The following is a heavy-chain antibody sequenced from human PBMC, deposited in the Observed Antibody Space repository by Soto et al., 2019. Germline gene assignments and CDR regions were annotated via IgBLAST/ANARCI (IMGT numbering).Heavy chain of an antibody. CDR1: GFTFSSYG. V-gene: IGHV3-30*03. J-gene: IGHJ6*03. CDR3: ARGPIYYYYYMDV. D-gene: IGHD3-10*01. CDR2: RSYDGSNK. Sequence: GGSLRLSCAASGFTFSSYGMHWDREAPGRGLEWVAVRSYDGSNKYYADSVKGRLTISRDNSKNTLYLQMNSLRAEDTAVYYCARGPIYYYYYMDVWGKGTTVTVSS.